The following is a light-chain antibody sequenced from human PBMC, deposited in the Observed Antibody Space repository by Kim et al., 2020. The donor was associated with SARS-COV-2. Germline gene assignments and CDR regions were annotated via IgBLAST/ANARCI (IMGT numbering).Light chain of an antibody. J-gene: IGKJ4*01. CDR1: QSVNY. CDR2: DTS. V-gene: IGKV3-11*01. Sequence: LSPGGRAPLSWQARQSVNYLTWYQQSPGQAPRLLIYDTSIRATGIPARFSGSGSGTDFTLTISRLEPEDFAVYYCQQRDNWPLTFGGGTKVEI. CDR3: QQRDNWPLT.